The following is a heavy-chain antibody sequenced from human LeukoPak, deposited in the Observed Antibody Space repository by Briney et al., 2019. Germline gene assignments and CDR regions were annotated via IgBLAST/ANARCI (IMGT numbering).Heavy chain of an antibody. CDR3: ARSVVLYYFDY. CDR1: GDPTSNYY. J-gene: IGHJ4*02. CDR2: IYYSGST. D-gene: IGHD2-2*01. Sequence: PSETLSLTCTVSGDPTSNYYWSSVRQPPGKGLEWIGYIYYSGSTSYNPSLKSRVTISEDTFKNQFSLKLRSVTAADTAVYYCARSVVLYYFDYWGQGTLVPVSS. V-gene: IGHV4-59*01.